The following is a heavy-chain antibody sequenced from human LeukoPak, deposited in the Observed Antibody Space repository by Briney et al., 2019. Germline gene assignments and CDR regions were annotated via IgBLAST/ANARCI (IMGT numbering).Heavy chain of an antibody. CDR2: IYYSVST. D-gene: IGHD3-3*01. J-gene: IGHJ5*02. V-gene: IGHV4-59*01. CDR3: ARVNNFWSGYPAPNWFDP. CDR1: GGSISSYY. Sequence: SETLSLTCTVSGGSISSYYWSWIRQPPGKGLEWIGYIYYSVSTNYNPSLKSRVTISVDTSKNQFSLKLSSVAAADTAVYYCARVNNFWSGYPAPNWFDPWGQGTLVTVSS.